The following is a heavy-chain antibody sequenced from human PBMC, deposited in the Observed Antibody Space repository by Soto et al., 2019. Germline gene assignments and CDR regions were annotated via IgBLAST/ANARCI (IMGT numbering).Heavy chain of an antibody. D-gene: IGHD6-19*01. CDR1: GFTFSSYA. CDR2: ISGSGGST. CDR3: AKDGAVAGRYNWFDP. V-gene: IGHV3-23*01. J-gene: IGHJ5*02. Sequence: EVQLLESGGGLVQPGGSLRLSCAASGFTFSSYAMSWVHQAPGKGLEWVSAISGSGGSTYYADSVKGRFTISRDNSKNTLYLQMNSLRAEDTAVYYCAKDGAVAGRYNWFDPWGQGTLVTVSS.